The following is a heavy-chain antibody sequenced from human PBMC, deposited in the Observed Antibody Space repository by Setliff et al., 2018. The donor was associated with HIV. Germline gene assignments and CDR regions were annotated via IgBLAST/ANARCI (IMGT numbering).Heavy chain of an antibody. CDR1: GGSFSDYQ. Sequence: PSETLSLTCAVYGGSFSDYQWSWVRQSPGKGLEWIGQINYSGTTRYNPSLRSRVTMSIDTSKNQFSLRLTSVTAADTALYYCARLRSYGDPKRFFDYWGQGTLVTVSS. CDR3: ARLRSYGDPKRFFDY. J-gene: IGHJ4*02. D-gene: IGHD4-17*01. CDR2: INYSGTT. V-gene: IGHV4-34*01.